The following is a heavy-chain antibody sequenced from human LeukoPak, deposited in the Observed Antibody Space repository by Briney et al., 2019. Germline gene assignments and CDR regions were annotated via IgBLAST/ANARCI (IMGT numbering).Heavy chain of an antibody. CDR2: ISGSGGTT. J-gene: IGHJ6*03. Sequence: PGGSLRLSCAASGFIFSSYALSWVRQAPGKGLEWVSAISGSGGTTYYADSVKGRFTISRDNSKNTVFVQMNSLRAEDTAVYYCAKAPSVPGDDYSPPYYYYYMDVWGKGTTVTVSS. CDR1: GFIFSSYA. CDR3: AKAPSVPGDDYSPPYYYYYMDV. D-gene: IGHD4-11*01. V-gene: IGHV3-23*01.